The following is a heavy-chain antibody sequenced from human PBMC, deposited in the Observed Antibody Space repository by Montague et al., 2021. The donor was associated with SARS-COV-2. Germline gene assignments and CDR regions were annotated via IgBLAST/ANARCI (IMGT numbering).Heavy chain of an antibody. Sequence: SETLSLTCTVSGGSISSYYWSWIRQPPGKGLEWIGYIYYGGSTNYNPSLKSPVTISVDTSKNQFSLKLSSVTAADTAAYYCARGDVEMATIKSGGPFYHFDYWGQGTLVTVSS. D-gene: IGHD5-24*01. J-gene: IGHJ4*02. CDR3: ARGDVEMATIKSGGPFYHFDY. V-gene: IGHV4-59*13. CDR2: IYYGGST. CDR1: GGSISSYY.